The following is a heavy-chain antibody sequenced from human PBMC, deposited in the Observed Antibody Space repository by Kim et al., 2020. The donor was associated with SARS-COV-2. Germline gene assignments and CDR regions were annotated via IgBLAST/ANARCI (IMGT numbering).Heavy chain of an antibody. D-gene: IGHD3-22*01. CDR3: ARSSSGYYGFDY. J-gene: IGHJ4*02. V-gene: IGHV3-21*01. Sequence: YYADSVKGRFTISRDNAKNSRYLQMNSLRAEDTAVYYCARSSSGYYGFDYWGQGTLVTVSS.